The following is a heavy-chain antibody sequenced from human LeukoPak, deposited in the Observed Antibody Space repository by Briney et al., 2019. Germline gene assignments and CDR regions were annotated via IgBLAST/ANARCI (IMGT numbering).Heavy chain of an antibody. CDR2: VSGGDTST. CDR3: AKWGDYDVVTGYYDSDY. D-gene: IGHD3-9*01. V-gene: IGHV3-23*01. Sequence: PGASLRLSCAASGFTFSNYAMSWVRQAPGKGLERVSAVSGGDTSTYYTDSVKGRFTISRDNFKNTLYLQMNSLSAEDTAIYYCAKWGDYDVVTGYYDSDYWGQGTLVTVSS. CDR1: GFTFSNYA. J-gene: IGHJ4*02.